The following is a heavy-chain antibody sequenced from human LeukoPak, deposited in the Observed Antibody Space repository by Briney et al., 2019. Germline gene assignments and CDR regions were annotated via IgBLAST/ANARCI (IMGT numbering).Heavy chain of an antibody. J-gene: IGHJ3*02. Sequence: PSQTLSLTCTVSGGSISSGGYYWSWIRQHPGKGLEWIGYIYYSGSTYYNPSLKSRVTISVDTSKNQFSLKLSSMTAADTAVYYCAREDYYDSSGYFPLGAFDIWGQGTMVTVSS. V-gene: IGHV4-31*03. D-gene: IGHD3-22*01. CDR2: IYYSGST. CDR3: AREDYYDSSGYFPLGAFDI. CDR1: GGSISSGGYY.